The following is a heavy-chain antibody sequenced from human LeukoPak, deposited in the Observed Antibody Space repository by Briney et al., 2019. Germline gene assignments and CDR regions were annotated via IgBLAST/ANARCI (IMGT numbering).Heavy chain of an antibody. CDR1: GYTFSSYF. J-gene: IGHJ4*02. D-gene: IGHD6-6*01. CDR3: AGSIAARLDYFDY. Sequence: ASVKVSYKASGYTFSSYFMHWVRQAPGQGLEWMGIINPSGGSTSYAQKFQGRVTMTRDMSTSTVYMELSSLRSEDTAVYYCAGSIAARLDYFDYWGQGTLVTVSS. CDR2: INPSGGST. V-gene: IGHV1-46*01.